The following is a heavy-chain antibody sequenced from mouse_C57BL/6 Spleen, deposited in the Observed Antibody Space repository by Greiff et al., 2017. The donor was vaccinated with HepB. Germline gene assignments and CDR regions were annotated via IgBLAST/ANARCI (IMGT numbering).Heavy chain of an antibody. CDR2: ISYDGSN. Sequence: VQLQQSGPGLVKPSQSLSLTCSVTGYSITSGYYWNWIRQFPGNKLEWMGYISYDGSNNYNPSLKNRISITRDTSKNQFFLKLNSVTTEDTATYYCARTNPGVFDYWGQGTTLTVSS. CDR1: GYSITSGYY. V-gene: IGHV3-6*01. CDR3: ARTNPGVFDY. J-gene: IGHJ2*01.